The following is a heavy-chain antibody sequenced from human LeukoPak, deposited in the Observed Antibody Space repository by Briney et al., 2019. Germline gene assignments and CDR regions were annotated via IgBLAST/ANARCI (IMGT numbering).Heavy chain of an antibody. CDR3: ARGGEYSYGWKNYYYMDV. J-gene: IGHJ6*03. CDR2: INPNSGGT. V-gene: IGHV1-2*02. D-gene: IGHD5-18*01. Sequence: ASVKVSCKASGYTFTGYYMHWVRQAPGQGLEWMGWINPNSGGTNYAQKFQGRVTMTRDTSISTAYMELSWLRSDDTAVYYCARGGEYSYGWKNYYYMDVWGKGTTVTVSS. CDR1: GYTFTGYY.